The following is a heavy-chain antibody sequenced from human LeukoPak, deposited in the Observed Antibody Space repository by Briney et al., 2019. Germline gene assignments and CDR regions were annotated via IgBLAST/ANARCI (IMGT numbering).Heavy chain of an antibody. J-gene: IGHJ6*03. V-gene: IGHV4-61*02. CDR1: GGPISSGSYY. CDR2: IYTSGST. CDR3: ARDLVVVVPAANENYYYYMDV. Sequence: PSETLSLTCTVSGGPISSGSYYWSWIRQPAGKGLEWIGRIYTSGSTNYNPSLKSRVTISVDTSKNQFSLKLSSVTAADTAVYYCARDLVVVVPAANENYYYYMDVWGKGTTVTVSS. D-gene: IGHD2-2*01.